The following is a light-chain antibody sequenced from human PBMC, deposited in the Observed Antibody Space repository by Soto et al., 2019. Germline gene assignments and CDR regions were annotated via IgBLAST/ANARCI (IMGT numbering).Light chain of an antibody. J-gene: IGLJ2*01. CDR1: SSDIVAYDH. V-gene: IGLV2-8*01. CDR3: SSYAGTNTLV. Sequence: QSALTQPPSASGSPGQSVTISCTGTSSDIVAYDHVSWHQQHPGKAPKVIIYEVDKRPSGVPDRFSGSKSGNTASLTVSGLQAEDEADYYCSSYAGTNTLVFGGGTKLTVL. CDR2: EVD.